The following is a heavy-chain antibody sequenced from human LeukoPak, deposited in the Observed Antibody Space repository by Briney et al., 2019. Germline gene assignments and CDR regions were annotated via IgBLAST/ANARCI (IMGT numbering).Heavy chain of an antibody. D-gene: IGHD3-10*01. CDR1: GFSFSDAW. Sequence: PGGSHRLSCAASGFSFSDAWMSWVRQIPGKGLEWVGRIESKTDGGTTDYAAPVRGRFTISRDDSTNTLYLQMNSLKSEDTAVYYCTTYGSGRKFDYWGQGILVTVSS. CDR2: IESKTDGGTT. J-gene: IGHJ4*02. V-gene: IGHV3-15*04. CDR3: TTYGSGRKFDY.